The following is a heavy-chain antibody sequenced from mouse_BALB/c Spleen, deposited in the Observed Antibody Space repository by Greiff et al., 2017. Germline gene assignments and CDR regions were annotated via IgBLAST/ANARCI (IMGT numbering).Heavy chain of an antibody. Sequence: EVKLVESGGGLVKPGGSLKLSCAASGFTFSDYYMYWVRQTPEKRLEWVATISDGGSYTYYPDSVKGRFTISRDNAKNNLYLQMSSLKSEDTAMYYCARDRGYRYDVWAYFDYWGQGTTLTVSS. J-gene: IGHJ2*01. CDR1: GFTFSDYY. CDR3: ARDRGYRYDVWAYFDY. CDR2: ISDGGSYT. D-gene: IGHD2-14*01. V-gene: IGHV5-4*02.